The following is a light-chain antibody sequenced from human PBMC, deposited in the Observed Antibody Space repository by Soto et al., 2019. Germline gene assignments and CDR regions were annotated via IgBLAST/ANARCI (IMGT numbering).Light chain of an antibody. V-gene: IGLV2-8*01. J-gene: IGLJ1*01. CDR1: SSDVGGYNF. CDR3: SSYTTTGTQV. CDR2: EVT. Sequence: QSALTQPPSASGSPGQSVTISCTGNSSDVGGYNFVSWYQQHPGKAPKFMIYEVTKRPSGVPDRFSGSKSGNTASLTVSGLQAEDEADYYCSSYTTTGTQVFGTGTKLTVL.